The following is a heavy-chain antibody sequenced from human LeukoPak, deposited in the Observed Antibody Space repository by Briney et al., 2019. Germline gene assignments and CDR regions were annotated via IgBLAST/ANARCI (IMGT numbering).Heavy chain of an antibody. CDR2: IFPSGGEI. CDR1: GFTFSTFA. Sequence: GGSLRLSCAASGFTFSTFAMIWVRQPPGKGLEWVSSIFPSGGEIHYADSVRGRFTISRDNSKSTLSLQMNSLRAEDTAIYYRATYRQVLLPFESWGQGTLVTVSS. V-gene: IGHV3-23*01. CDR3: ATYRQVLLPFES. D-gene: IGHD2-8*02. J-gene: IGHJ4*02.